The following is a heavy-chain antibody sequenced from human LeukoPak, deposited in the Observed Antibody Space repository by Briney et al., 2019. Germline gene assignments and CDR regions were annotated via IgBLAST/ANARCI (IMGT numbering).Heavy chain of an antibody. CDR3: ARNRMVGATEDYYYYGMDV. Sequence: ASVKVSCKVSGYTLTELSMHWVRQAPGKGLEWMGGFDPEDGETIYAQKFQGRVTMTEDTSTDTAYMELSSLRSDDTAVYYCARNRMVGATEDYYYYGMDVWGQGTTVIVSS. CDR2: FDPEDGET. V-gene: IGHV1-24*01. D-gene: IGHD1-26*01. CDR1: GYTLTELS. J-gene: IGHJ6*02.